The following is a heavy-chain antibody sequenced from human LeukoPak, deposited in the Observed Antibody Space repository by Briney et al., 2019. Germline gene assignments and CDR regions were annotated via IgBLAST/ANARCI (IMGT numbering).Heavy chain of an antibody. V-gene: IGHV1-69*13. Sequence: ASVTVSCKASGGSFSNYVIIWLRQAPGQGLEWMGGIIPNFGTSKNAQKFQVRVTITADESTSTAYMELSSLRSEDTAVYYCARGPYGDYGGDYYYYYMDVWGKGTTVTISS. D-gene: IGHD4-17*01. CDR2: IIPNFGTS. CDR1: GGSFSNYV. CDR3: ARGPYGDYGGDYYYYYMDV. J-gene: IGHJ6*03.